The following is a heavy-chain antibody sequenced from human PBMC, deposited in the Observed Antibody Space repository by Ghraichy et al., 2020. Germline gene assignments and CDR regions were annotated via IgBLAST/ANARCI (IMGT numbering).Heavy chain of an antibody. Sequence: SETLSLTCTVSGGSISSYYWSWIRQPPGKGLEWIGYIYYSGSTNYNPSLKSRVTISVDTSKNQFSLKLSSVTAADTVVYYCARGPDYDILTGYNTPFDYWGQGTLVTVSS. D-gene: IGHD3-9*01. CDR1: GGSISSYY. J-gene: IGHJ4*02. CDR2: IYYSGST. V-gene: IGHV4-59*01. CDR3: ARGPDYDILTGYNTPFDY.